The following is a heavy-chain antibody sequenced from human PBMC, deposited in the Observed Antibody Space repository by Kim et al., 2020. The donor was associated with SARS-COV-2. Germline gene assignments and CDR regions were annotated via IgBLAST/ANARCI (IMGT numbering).Heavy chain of an antibody. CDR1: GFTFSTYE. D-gene: IGHD3-22*01. CDR2: ISSTGSTK. CDR3: AKGVYYSSGYYHY. J-gene: IGHJ4*02. Sequence: GGSLRLSCAASGFTFSTYELNWVRQAPGKGLEWVSYISSTGSTKYYADSVKGRFTISRDNARKSLFLQMNSLRAEDTAFYYCAKGVYYSSGYYHYWGQGTLVTVSS. V-gene: IGHV3-48*03.